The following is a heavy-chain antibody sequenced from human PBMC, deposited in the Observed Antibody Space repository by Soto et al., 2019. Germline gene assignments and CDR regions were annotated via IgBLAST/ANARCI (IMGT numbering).Heavy chain of an antibody. CDR2: ISYDGSNK. J-gene: IGHJ6*02. V-gene: IGHV3-30-3*01. CDR3: ARASVAGKKYYYYYGMDV. D-gene: IGHD6-19*01. Sequence: GGSLRLSCAASGSTFSSYAMHWVRQAPGKGLEWVAVISYDGSNKYYADSVKGRFTISRDNSKNTLYLQMNSLRAEDTAVYYCARASVAGKKYYYYYGMDVWGQGTTVTVSS. CDR1: GSTFSSYA.